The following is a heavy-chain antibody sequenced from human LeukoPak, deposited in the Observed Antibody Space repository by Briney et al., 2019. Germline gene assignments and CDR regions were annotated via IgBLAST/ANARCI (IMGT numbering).Heavy chain of an antibody. CDR2: GYYSGST. CDR1: GGSISRYY. J-gene: IGHJ4*02. Sequence: SETLSLTCSIPGGSISRYYWSWIRQPPGKGPEWIGYGYYSGSTNYNPSLKSRVTISVDTSKNQFSLKLRSVTAADTAMYYCARQGDSRGRVLFDYWGQGILVTVSS. V-gene: IGHV4-59*08. CDR3: ARQGDSRGRVLFDY. D-gene: IGHD6-19*01.